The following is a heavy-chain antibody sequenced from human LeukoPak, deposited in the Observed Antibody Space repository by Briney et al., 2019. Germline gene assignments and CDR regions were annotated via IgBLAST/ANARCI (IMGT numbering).Heavy chain of an antibody. V-gene: IGHV1-69*05. CDR2: IIHIFGTA. D-gene: IGHD3-22*01. Sequence: ASVKVSCKASGYTFTGYYMHWVRQAPGQGLEWMGRIIHIFGTANYAQKFQGRVTITTDESTSTAYMELSSLRSEDTAVYYCARADSSGYYYGANWFDPWGQGTLVTVSS. J-gene: IGHJ5*02. CDR3: ARADSSGYYYGANWFDP. CDR1: GYTFTGYY.